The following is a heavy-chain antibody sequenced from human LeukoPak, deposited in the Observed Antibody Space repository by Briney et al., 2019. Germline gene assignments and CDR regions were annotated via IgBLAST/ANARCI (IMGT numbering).Heavy chain of an antibody. J-gene: IGHJ4*02. CDR1: GFTFSSYG. D-gene: IGHD3-3*01. V-gene: IGHV3-30*02. Sequence: GGSLRLSCAASGFTFSSYGMHWVRQAPGKGLEWVAFIRYDGNNKYYTDSVKGRFTISRDNSKNTVYLQMNSLRAEDTAVYYCAKGITAFGVVIIRDYYFDYWGQGTLVTVSS. CDR2: IRYDGNNK. CDR3: AKGITAFGVVIIRDYYFDY.